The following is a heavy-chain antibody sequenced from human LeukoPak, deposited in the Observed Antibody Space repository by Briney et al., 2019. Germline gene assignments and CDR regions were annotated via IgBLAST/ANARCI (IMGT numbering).Heavy chain of an antibody. CDR3: ARDAYTATGYYPY. CDR1: GGSFSGYY. Sequence: SETLSLTCAVYGGSFSGYYWSWIRQPPGKGLEWIGEINHSGSTNYNPSLKSRVTISVDTSKYQFSLKLSSVTAADTAVYHCARDAYTATGYYPYWGQGTLVTVSS. V-gene: IGHV4-34*01. D-gene: IGHD3-9*01. J-gene: IGHJ4*02. CDR2: INHSGST.